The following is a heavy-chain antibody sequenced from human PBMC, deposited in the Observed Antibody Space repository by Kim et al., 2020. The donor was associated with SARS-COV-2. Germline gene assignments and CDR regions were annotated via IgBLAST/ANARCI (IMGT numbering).Heavy chain of an antibody. CDR3: ATWRGGMAYAPFDF. D-gene: IGHD2-2*01. V-gene: IGHV5-51*01. J-gene: IGHJ4*02. Sequence: GESLKISCKRSENSFTGYWIAWVRQMPGKGLEWMGIIFLDDSDTRYSPSFQGHVTISADKSLHIAYLQWDSLKASDTAMYYCATWRGGMAYAPFDFWGQGTQVTVSS. CDR2: IFLDDSDT. CDR1: ENSFTGYW.